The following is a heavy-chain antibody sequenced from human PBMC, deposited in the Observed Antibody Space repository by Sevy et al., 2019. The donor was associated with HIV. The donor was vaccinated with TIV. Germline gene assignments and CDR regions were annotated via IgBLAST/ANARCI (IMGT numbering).Heavy chain of an antibody. V-gene: IGHV3-23*01. CDR1: GFTFSSYA. CDR3: SHPGVYTAMAPFDY. J-gene: IGHJ4*02. D-gene: IGHD5-18*01. Sequence: GGCLRLSCAASGFTFSSYAMSWVRQAPGKGLEWVSSISGSGGSTYYADSVKGRFTISRDNSKNTLYLQMNSLRAEDTAVYYWSHPGVYTAMAPFDYWGQGTLVTVSS. CDR2: ISGSGGST.